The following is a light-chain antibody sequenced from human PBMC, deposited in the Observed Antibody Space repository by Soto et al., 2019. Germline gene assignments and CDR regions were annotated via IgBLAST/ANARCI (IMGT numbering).Light chain of an antibody. CDR3: QQRSNWLYT. CDR2: DIS. V-gene: IGKV3-11*01. CDR1: QSLSRY. J-gene: IGKJ5*01. Sequence: EIVMTQSPATLSVSPGERATLSCRASQSLSRYLAWYQQKPGQAPRLLIYDISNRATGIPARFSGSGSGTDFTLSISSLEPEDFAVYYCQQRSNWLYTFGQGTRLEIK.